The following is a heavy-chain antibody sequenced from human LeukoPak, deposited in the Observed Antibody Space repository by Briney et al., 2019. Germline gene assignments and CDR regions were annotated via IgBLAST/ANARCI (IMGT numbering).Heavy chain of an antibody. CDR1: GFTFSSYG. CDR3: ARDRSSTAAPSLSY. Sequence: PGGSLRLSCAASGFTFSSYGMNWVRHAPGKGLEWVSYISSPGNTIYYADSVKGRFTISRDNGKNSLYLQMNSLRDEDTAVYYCARDRSSTAAPSLSYWGQGTLVTVSS. D-gene: IGHD6-13*01. J-gene: IGHJ4*02. CDR2: ISSPGNTI. V-gene: IGHV3-48*02.